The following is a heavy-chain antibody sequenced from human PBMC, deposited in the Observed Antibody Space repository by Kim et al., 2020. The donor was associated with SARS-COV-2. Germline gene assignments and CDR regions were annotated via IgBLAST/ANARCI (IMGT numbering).Heavy chain of an antibody. Sequence: GGSLRLSCAASGFTVSSNYMSWVRQAPGKGLEWVSVIYSGGSTYYADSVKGRFTISRDNSKNTLYLQMNSLRAEDTAVYYCARCWFGARGAYYGMDVWGQGTMVTVSS. CDR2: IYSGGST. D-gene: IGHD3-10*01. CDR1: GFTVSSNY. CDR3: ARCWFGARGAYYGMDV. V-gene: IGHV3-53*01. J-gene: IGHJ6*02.